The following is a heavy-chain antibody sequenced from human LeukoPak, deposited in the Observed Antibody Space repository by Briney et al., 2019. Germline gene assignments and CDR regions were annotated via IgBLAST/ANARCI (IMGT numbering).Heavy chain of an antibody. CDR2: INHTGST. J-gene: IGHJ4*02. Sequence: SETLSLTCAVYGGSFSSYYWSWIRQPPGKGLEWIGEINHTGSTKYNPSLKSRVSISVDTSNNQFSLNLNSVTAADTAVYYCARLPHYNDYRVFDYWGQGTLVTVSS. CDR1: GGSFSSYY. CDR3: ARLPHYNDYRVFDY. D-gene: IGHD4-11*01. V-gene: IGHV4-34*01.